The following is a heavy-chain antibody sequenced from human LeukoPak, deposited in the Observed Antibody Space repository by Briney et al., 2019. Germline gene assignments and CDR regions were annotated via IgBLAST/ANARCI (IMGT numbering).Heavy chain of an antibody. CDR3: AVLAAAGTTVDY. Sequence: GGSLRLSCAASVFTFSSYAMHWVRQAPGKGLEWVAVISYDGSNKYYADSVKGRFTISRDNSKNTLYLQMNSLRAEDTAVYYCAVLAAAGTTVDYWGQGTLVTVSS. V-gene: IGHV3-30*01. J-gene: IGHJ4*02. CDR2: ISYDGSNK. CDR1: VFTFSSYA. D-gene: IGHD6-13*01.